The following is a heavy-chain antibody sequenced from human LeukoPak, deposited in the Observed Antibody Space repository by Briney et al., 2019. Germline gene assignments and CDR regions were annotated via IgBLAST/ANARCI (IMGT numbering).Heavy chain of an antibody. CDR2: FDPEDGET. V-gene: IGHV1-24*01. Sequence: PGASVKVSCKVSGYTLTELSMHWVRQAPGKGLEWMGGFDPEDGETIYAQKFQGRVTMTRDTSTSTVYMELSSLRSEDTAVYYCARDGSSGYSSSWYPDYWGQGTLVTVSS. J-gene: IGHJ4*02. CDR1: GYTLTELS. CDR3: ARDGSSGYSSSWYPDY. D-gene: IGHD6-13*01.